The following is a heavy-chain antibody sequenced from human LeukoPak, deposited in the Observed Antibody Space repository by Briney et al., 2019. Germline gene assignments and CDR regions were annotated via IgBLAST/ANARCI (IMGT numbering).Heavy chain of an antibody. V-gene: IGHV1-18*01. J-gene: IGHJ5*01. CDR2: ISANNGDT. D-gene: IGHD1-26*01. CDR3: ARAGLTWWDLPDS. CDR1: GYTFTSYG. Sequence: ASVKVSCKASGYTFTSYGISWVRQAPGQGLEWMGWISANNGDTNYARNLQDRVTMTTDASTNTAYLELRGLRSDDTAIYYCARAGLTWWDLPDSWGQGTPVIVSS.